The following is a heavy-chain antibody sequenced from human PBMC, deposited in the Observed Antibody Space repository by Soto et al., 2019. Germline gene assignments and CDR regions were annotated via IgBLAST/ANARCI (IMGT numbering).Heavy chain of an antibody. D-gene: IGHD3-16*01. CDR2: IYQSGNV. CDR3: ARPALLSGGALDF. V-gene: IGHV4-30-2*01. J-gene: IGHJ3*01. Sequence: PWETLSLTCAVSGGSILGGGYAWSWIRQPPGKGLEWLGHIYQSGNVYTIPSHKSRLTISLDMSKNLFSLSLTSVTAEDTAVYYCARPALLSGGALDFWGDGTMVTVSS. CDR1: GGSILGGGYA.